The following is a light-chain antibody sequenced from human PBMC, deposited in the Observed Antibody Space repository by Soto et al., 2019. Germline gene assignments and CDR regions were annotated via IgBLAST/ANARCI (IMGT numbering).Light chain of an antibody. CDR3: QQRTNWPPFT. CDR2: DTS. J-gene: IGKJ3*01. V-gene: IGKV3-11*01. CDR1: QSVIRF. Sequence: EIVLTQSPATLSLSPGERAILSCRASQSVIRFLAWYQQKPGQAPRLLIYDTSNRATGIPARFSGSGSGTDFTLTISSLEPEDFAVYYCQQRTNWPPFTFGPGTRVDIK.